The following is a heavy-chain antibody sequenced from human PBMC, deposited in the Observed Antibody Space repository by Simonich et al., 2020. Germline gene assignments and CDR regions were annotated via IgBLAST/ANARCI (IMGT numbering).Heavy chain of an antibody. CDR1: GYTFTGYY. CDR2: INPNSGGT. J-gene: IGHJ4*02. V-gene: IGHV1-2*02. D-gene: IGHD5-12*01. CDR3: ARDRSGYDQHHFDY. Sequence: QVQLVQSGAEVKKPGASVKVSCKASGYTFTGYYMHWVRQAPGQGLGWMGWINPNSGGTNYAQKCQGRVTMTRDTSISTAYMELSRLRSDDTAVYYCARDRSGYDQHHFDYWGQGTLVTVSS.